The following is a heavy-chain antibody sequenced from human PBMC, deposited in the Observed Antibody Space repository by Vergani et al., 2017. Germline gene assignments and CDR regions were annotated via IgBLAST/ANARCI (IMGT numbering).Heavy chain of an antibody. D-gene: IGHD1-26*01. Sequence: EVQLVESGGGLVQPGGSLKLSCVASGFTFSGSAMHWVRQASGKGLEWVGRIRSKANSYATAYAASVKGRFTISRDDSKNTAYLQMNSLKTEDTAVYYCTSLEWGSGSYVRWGQGTLVTVSS. CDR2: IRSKANSYAT. CDR3: TSLEWGSGSYVR. CDR1: GFTFSGSA. J-gene: IGHJ4*02. V-gene: IGHV3-73*02.